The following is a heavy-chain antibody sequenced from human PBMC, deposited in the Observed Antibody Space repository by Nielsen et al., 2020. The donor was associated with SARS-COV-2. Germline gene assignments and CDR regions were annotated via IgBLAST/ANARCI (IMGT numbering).Heavy chain of an antibody. CDR2: IDPHSGGT. D-gene: IGHD4-11*01. Sequence: ASVKVSCKASGYRFTAYSMHWVRQAPGQGPEWMGRIDPHSGGTTYAQKFQGRVTMTRDTSINTACMELTRLRSDDTAVYYCARGDYSNPNYWGQGSLVTVSS. J-gene: IGHJ4*02. CDR1: GYRFTAYS. CDR3: ARGDYSNPNY. V-gene: IGHV1-2*06.